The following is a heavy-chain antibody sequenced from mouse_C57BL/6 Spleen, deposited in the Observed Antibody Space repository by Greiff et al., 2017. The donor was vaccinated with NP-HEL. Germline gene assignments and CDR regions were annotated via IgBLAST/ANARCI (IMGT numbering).Heavy chain of an antibody. D-gene: IGHD2-5*01. J-gene: IGHJ4*01. CDR2: IYPGGGYT. V-gene: IGHV1-63*01. CDR3: ARSRYSNPYAMDY. Sequence: VQLQQSGAELVRPGTSVKMSCKASGYTFTNYWIGWAKQRPGHGLEWIGDIYPGGGYTNYNDKFKGKATLTADKSSSTAYMQFSSLTSEDSAIYYCARSRYSNPYAMDYWGQGTSVTVSS. CDR1: GYTFTNYW.